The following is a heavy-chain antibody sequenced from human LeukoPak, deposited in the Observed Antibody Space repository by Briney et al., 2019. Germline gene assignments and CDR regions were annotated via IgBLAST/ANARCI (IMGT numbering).Heavy chain of an antibody. CDR2: IYTSGGT. CDR3: ARAFGGSSSWSDYYYYYMDV. Sequence: KPSETLSLTCTVSGGSISSYYWSWIRQPAGKGLEWIGRIYTSGGTNYNPSLKSRVTMSVDTSKNQFSLKLSSVTAADTAVYYCARAFGGSSSWSDYYYYYMDVWGKGTTVTVSS. V-gene: IGHV4-4*07. J-gene: IGHJ6*03. CDR1: GGSISSYY. D-gene: IGHD6-13*01.